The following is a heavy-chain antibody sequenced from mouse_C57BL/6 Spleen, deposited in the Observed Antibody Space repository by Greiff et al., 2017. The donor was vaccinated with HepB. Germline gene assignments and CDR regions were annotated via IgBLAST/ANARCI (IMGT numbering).Heavy chain of an antibody. CDR1: GYTFTSYW. J-gene: IGHJ3*01. CDR2: IDPSDSYT. V-gene: IGHV1-59*01. D-gene: IGHD2-4*01. Sequence: VQLQQPGAELVRPGTSVKLSCKASGYTFTSYWMHWVKQRPGQGLEWIGVIDPSDSYTNYNQKFKGKATLTVDTSSSTAYMQLSSLTSEDSAVYYCARVGSYYDYDEGAWFAYWGQGTLVTVSA. CDR3: ARVGSYYDYDEGAWFAY.